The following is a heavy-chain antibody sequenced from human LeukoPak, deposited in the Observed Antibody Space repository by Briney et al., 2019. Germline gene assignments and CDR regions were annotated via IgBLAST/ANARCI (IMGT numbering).Heavy chain of an antibody. V-gene: IGHV3-7*01. J-gene: IGHJ6*03. D-gene: IGHD3-22*01. CDR2: IKQDGSEK. CDR3: ARDGRHSSGFNYYYYYYMDV. Sequence: PGGSLRLSCAASGFTFSSYWMSWVRQAPGKGLEWVANIKQDGSEKYYVGSVKGRFTISRDNAENSLYLQMNSLRAEDTAVYYCARDGRHSSGFNYYYYYYMDVWGKGTTVTVPS. CDR1: GFTFSSYW.